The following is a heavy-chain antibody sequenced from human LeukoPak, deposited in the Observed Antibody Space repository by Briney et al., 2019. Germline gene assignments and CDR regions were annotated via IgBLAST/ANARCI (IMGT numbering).Heavy chain of an antibody. D-gene: IGHD6-19*01. V-gene: IGHV1-24*01. CDR1: GYTLTELS. CDR2: FDSEDGET. CDR3: AMSVADSPGLDFDY. Sequence: ASVTDSCKVSGYTLTELSMHWVRQAPGKGGEWMGGFDSEDGETIYAQKFQGRVTMTEDTSTDTAYMELSSLRSEHTAVYYCAMSVADSPGLDFDYWGQGTLVTVSS. J-gene: IGHJ4*02.